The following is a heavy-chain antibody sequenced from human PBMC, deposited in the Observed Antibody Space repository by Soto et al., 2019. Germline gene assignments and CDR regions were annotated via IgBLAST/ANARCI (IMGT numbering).Heavy chain of an antibody. V-gene: IGHV1-46*03. CDR1: GYTFTNYY. J-gene: IGHJ4*01. CDR3: ARGGHVVVVTPAFDN. Sequence: ASVKVSCKASGYTFTNYYMHWVRQAPGQGLEWMGIINSGGGSATYAQKFLGRVTLTRDTSTSTVYMDLSSLGSDDSAVYYCARGGHVVVVTPAFDNWGHGTLVTVSS. D-gene: IGHD2-21*02. CDR2: INSGGGSA.